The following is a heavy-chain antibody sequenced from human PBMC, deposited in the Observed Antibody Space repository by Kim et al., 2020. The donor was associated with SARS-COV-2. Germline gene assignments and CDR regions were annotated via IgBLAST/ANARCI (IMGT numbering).Heavy chain of an antibody. CDR3: ARDSVGALDY. J-gene: IGHJ4*02. CDR2: ST. V-gene: IGHV4-59*01. D-gene: IGHD1-26*01. Sequence: STNYYPYPKSRVTRSVDTSKNQFSLKLSSVTAADTAVYYCARDSVGALDYWGQGTLVTVSS.